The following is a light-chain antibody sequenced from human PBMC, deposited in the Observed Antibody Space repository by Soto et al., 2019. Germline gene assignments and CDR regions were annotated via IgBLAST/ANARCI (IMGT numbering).Light chain of an antibody. Sequence: DIQMTQSPSTLSASIGDRVTITCRASQSISSLLAWYQQKPGKAPKLLVYMASNLQTGVPSRFSGSGSGTEFTLTIISLQPDDFAPYDCQHYNHYAPIFGQGTKVEIK. CDR2: MAS. V-gene: IGKV1-5*03. CDR3: QHYNHYAPI. J-gene: IGKJ1*01. CDR1: QSISSL.